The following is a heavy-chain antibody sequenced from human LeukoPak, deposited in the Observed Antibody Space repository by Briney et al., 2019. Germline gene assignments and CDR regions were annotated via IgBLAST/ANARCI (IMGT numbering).Heavy chain of an antibody. D-gene: IGHD3-16*02. CDR2: ISSSSSYI. Sequence: PGGSLRLSCAASGFTFSSYSMNWVRQAPGKGLEWVSSISSSSSYIYYADSAKGRFTISRDNAKNSLYLQMNSLRAEDTAVYYCARATTFGGVIVIPRGYYYYGMDVWGQGTTVTVSS. CDR3: ARATTFGGVIVIPRGYYYYGMDV. CDR1: GFTFSSYS. J-gene: IGHJ6*02. V-gene: IGHV3-21*01.